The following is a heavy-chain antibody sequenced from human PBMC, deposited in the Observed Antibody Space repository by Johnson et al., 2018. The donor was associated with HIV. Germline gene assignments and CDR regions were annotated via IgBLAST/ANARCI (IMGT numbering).Heavy chain of an antibody. CDR1: EFAFSSYD. V-gene: IGHV3-13*01. D-gene: IGHD3-3*01. J-gene: IGHJ3*02. CDR3: ARSQGGGSILYYAFDI. Sequence: LKLVESGGGLVQTGGSLRLSCAASEFAFSSYDMHWVRQDPGKGLAWVSSIGTAGDTSYSGSVKRRFTISRENARNSLYLQMNSLRDEDKALYYCARSQGGGSILYYAFDIWGQGTMVTVYS. CDR2: IGTAGDT.